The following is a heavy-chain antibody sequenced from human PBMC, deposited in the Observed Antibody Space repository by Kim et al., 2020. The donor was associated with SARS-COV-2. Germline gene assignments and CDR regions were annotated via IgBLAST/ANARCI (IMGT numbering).Heavy chain of an antibody. V-gene: IGHV4-39*01. Sequence: STSYNPSLKSRVTISVDTSKNQFSLKLSSVTAADTAVYYCASRYLLDFDYWGQGTLVTVSS. J-gene: IGHJ4*02. CDR2: ST. D-gene: IGHD1-26*01. CDR3: ASRYLLDFDY.